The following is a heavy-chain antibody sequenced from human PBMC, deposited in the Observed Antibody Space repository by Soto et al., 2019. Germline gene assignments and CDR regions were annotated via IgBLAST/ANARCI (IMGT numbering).Heavy chain of an antibody. V-gene: IGHV4-30-4*01. J-gene: IGHJ4*02. CDR3: ARDVHYYDTSAYYGNFDY. CDR1: GGSISSGDYY. Sequence: PSEPLSLTCTVSGGSISSGDYYWSWIRQPPGKGLEWIGYIYYSGSTHYNPSLKSRVTISVDTSKNQFSLKLSSVTAADTAVYYCARDVHYYDTSAYYGNFDYWGQGTLVTVSS. CDR2: IYYSGST. D-gene: IGHD3-22*01.